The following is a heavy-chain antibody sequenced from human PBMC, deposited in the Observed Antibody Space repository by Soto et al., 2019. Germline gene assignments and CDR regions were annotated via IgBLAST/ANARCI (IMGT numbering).Heavy chain of an antibody. V-gene: IGHV1-18*01. CDR1: GYTFTSYG. CDR2: ISAYNGNT. J-gene: IGHJ4*02. CDR3: ARVSPDIVVVVAATALDY. Sequence: QVQLVQSGAEVKKPGASVKVSCKASGYTFTSYGISWVRQAPGQGLEWMGWISAYNGNTNYAQKLQGRVTMTTDTSTXTXCMELRSLRSDDTAVYYCARVSPDIVVVVAATALDYWGQGTLVTVSS. D-gene: IGHD2-15*01.